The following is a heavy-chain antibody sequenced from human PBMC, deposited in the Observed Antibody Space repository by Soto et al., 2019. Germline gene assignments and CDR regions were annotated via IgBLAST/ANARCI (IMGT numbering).Heavy chain of an antibody. V-gene: IGHV4-39*01. CDR2: IYYSGIT. J-gene: IGHJ6*02. CDR3: ARLNGYCVSTSCPGYYGMDV. Sequence: SETRSLTCTVSGDSISSSNYYWGWIRQPPGKGLEWIANIYYSGITYCNPSLKSRVAISVDTSKNQFSLKLSSVSAADTAVYYCARLNGYCVSTSCPGYYGMDVWGQGTTVTVSS. D-gene: IGHD2-2*03. CDR1: GDSISSSNYY.